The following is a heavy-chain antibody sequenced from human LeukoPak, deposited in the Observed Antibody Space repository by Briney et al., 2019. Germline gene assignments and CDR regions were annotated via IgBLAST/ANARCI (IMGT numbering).Heavy chain of an antibody. J-gene: IGHJ4*02. CDR1: GGSIRNYY. D-gene: IGHD4-17*01. CDR2: IFYNGNT. Sequence: SETLPLTCTVSGGSIRNYYWSWIRQPPGRGLQWIGYIFYNGNTNYNPSLKSRLTISVDMSKNHFSLKLNSVTAADTAIYYCARHKDSGDYPLDYWGQGILVSVSS. V-gene: IGHV4-59*01. CDR3: ARHKDSGDYPLDY.